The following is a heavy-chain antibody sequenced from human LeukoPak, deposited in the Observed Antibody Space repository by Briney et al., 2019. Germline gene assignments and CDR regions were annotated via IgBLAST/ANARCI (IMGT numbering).Heavy chain of an antibody. Sequence: GASVKVSCKASGGTFSSYAISWVRQAPGQGLEWMGGIIPIFGTANYAQKFQGRVTITADESTSTAYMELSSLRSEDTAVYYCARQDIVVVPAAIDYWGQGTLVTVSS. J-gene: IGHJ4*02. D-gene: IGHD2-2*01. CDR2: IIPIFGTA. CDR3: ARQDIVVVPAAIDY. CDR1: GGTFSSYA. V-gene: IGHV1-69*01.